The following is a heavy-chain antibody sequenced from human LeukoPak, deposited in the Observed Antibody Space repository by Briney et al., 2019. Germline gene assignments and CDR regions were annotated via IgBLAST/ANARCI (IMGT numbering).Heavy chain of an antibody. D-gene: IGHD6-19*01. CDR3: AKVPIPYSSGWYADY. Sequence: QLVESGGGVVQPGRSLRLSCAASGFTFSSYAMHWVRQAPGKGLEGVAVISYDGSNKYYADSVKGRFTISRDNSKNTLFLQMNSLRAEDTAVYYCAKVPIPYSSGWYADYWGQGTLVTVSS. CDR2: ISYDGSNK. J-gene: IGHJ4*02. V-gene: IGHV3-30-3*01. CDR1: GFTFSSYA.